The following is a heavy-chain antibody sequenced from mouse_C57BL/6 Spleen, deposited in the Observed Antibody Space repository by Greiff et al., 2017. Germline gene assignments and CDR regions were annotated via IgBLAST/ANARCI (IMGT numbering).Heavy chain of an antibody. V-gene: IGHV1-69*01. Sequence: QVQLQQPGAELVMPGASVKLSCKASGYTFTSYWMHWVKQRPGQGLEWIGEIDPSDSYTNYNEKFKSKATLTVDTSSSTAYMQLSSLTSEDSAVYYCARRDYGSPYWGQGTTLTVSS. D-gene: IGHD1-1*01. CDR1: GYTFTSYW. J-gene: IGHJ2*01. CDR3: ARRDYGSPY. CDR2: IDPSDSYT.